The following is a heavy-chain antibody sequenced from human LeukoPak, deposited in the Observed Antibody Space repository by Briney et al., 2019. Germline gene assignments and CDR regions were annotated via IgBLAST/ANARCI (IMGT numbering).Heavy chain of an antibody. Sequence: GGSLRLSCAASGFTPRGYGTHWVRQAPRKGLDWVAVISYDGTNKYYADSVKGRFTISRDNSKNTLYLQMNRLRAEDTAVYYCTKDIEEWLVKGGGCFDYWGQGTLVTVSS. D-gene: IGHD6-19*01. J-gene: IGHJ4*02. CDR1: GFTPRGYG. CDR2: ISYDGTNK. V-gene: IGHV3-30*18. CDR3: TKDIEEWLVKGGGCFDY.